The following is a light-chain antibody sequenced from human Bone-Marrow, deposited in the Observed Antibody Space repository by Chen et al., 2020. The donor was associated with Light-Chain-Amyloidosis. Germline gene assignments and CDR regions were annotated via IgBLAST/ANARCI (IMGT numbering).Light chain of an antibody. J-gene: IGLJ1*01. V-gene: IGLV2-23*02. Sequence: QSALTQPASVSGSPGQSITISCTGTSPEVGSYNLVPWYQQHPDKAPHLIIYEVTKRPSGVSNRFSGSKSGKTDSLTISGLQAEDEADYYCCSYAGSTPPYVFGTGTKVTVL. CDR3: CSYAGSTPPYV. CDR1: SPEVGSYNL. CDR2: EVT.